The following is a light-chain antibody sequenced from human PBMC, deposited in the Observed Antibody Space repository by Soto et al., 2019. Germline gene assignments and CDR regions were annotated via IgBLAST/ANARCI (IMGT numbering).Light chain of an antibody. J-gene: IGLJ1*01. CDR2: DVS. CDR1: SSDVGAYNY. V-gene: IGLV2-14*03. CDR3: SSYTSSNTYV. Sequence: QSALTQPASVSGSPGQSITISCTGTSSDVGAYNYVSWYQHHPGKVPQLMIYDVSNRPSGVSNRFSGSKSGNTASLTISGLQAEDETDYYCSSYTSSNTYVFGTGTKLTAL.